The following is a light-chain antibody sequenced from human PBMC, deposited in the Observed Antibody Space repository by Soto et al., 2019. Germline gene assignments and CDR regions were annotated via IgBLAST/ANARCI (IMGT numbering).Light chain of an antibody. CDR3: MQALKSLS. V-gene: IGKV2-28*01. Sequence: DIVMTQSPYSLPVTPGESASISCRSSQSLLHSNGYNYLDWYLQKPGQSPQLLIYLGSNRASGVPDRFSGSGSVTDCTRKISRLEAEDVGVYYYMQALKSLSFGGGTKVEIK. CDR1: QSLLHSNGYNY. J-gene: IGKJ4*01. CDR2: LGS.